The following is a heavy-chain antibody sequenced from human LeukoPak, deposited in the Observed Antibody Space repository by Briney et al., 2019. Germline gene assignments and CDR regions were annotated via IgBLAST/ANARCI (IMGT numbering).Heavy chain of an antibody. CDR1: GFTFDTYT. CDR2: ISSGSSTI. V-gene: IGHV3-48*04. Sequence: GGSLRLSCAASGFTFDTYTMNWVRQAPGKGLEWVSYISSGSSTIYYADSVKGRLTISRDNARNSLYLQMNSLRAEDTAVYYCARGVEGSSWYNYYYYYMDVWGKGTTVTVSS. D-gene: IGHD6-13*01. CDR3: ARGVEGSSWYNYYYYYMDV. J-gene: IGHJ6*03.